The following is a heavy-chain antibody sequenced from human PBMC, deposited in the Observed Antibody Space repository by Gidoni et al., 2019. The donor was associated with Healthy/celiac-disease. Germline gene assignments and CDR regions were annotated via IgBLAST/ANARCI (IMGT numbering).Heavy chain of an antibody. Sequence: EVQLVESGGGLVQPGGSLRLSCAASGFTFSDHYMDWGRQGPGKGLEWVCRTSNKANSSTTEYAASVKGRFTISRDDSKNSLYLQMNSLKTEDTAVYYCARALNYYDSSGYYGHYYYYGMDVWGQGTTVTVSS. J-gene: IGHJ6*02. CDR2: TSNKANSSTT. D-gene: IGHD3-22*01. CDR1: GFTFSDHY. V-gene: IGHV3-72*01. CDR3: ARALNYYDSSGYYGHYYYYGMDV.